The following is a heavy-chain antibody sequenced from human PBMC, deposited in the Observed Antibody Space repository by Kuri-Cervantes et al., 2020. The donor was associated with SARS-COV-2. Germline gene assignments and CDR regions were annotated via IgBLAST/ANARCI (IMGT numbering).Heavy chain of an antibody. CDR1: GFSFNDQY. CDR2: IKQDGSEK. D-gene: IGHD3-16*01. CDR3: ARWGVYYFDY. Sequence: GESLKISCAVSGFSFNDQYMSWARQAPGKGLEWVANIKQDGSEKYYVDSVKGRFTISRDNAKNSLYLQMDSLRAEDTAVYYCARWGVYYFDYWGQGTLVTVSS. V-gene: IGHV3-7*01. J-gene: IGHJ4*02.